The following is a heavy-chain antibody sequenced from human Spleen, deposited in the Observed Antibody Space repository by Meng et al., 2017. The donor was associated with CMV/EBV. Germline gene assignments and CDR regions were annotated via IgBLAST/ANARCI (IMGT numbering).Heavy chain of an antibody. CDR1: GYTFTDDY. J-gene: IGHJ4*02. CDR3: ARGYVIRGVMSDH. V-gene: IGHV1-2*02. Sequence: ASVKVSCKASGYTFTDDYIHWVRQAPGRGLEWMGWINPYSGGTNYAQKFQGRVAMTRDTSISTAYMEFSRLRSDDTAVYYCARGYVIRGVMSDHWGQGTLVTVSS. D-gene: IGHD3-10*01. CDR2: INPYSGGT.